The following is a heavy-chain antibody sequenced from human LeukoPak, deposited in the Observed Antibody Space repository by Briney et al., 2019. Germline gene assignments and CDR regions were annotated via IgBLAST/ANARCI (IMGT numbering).Heavy chain of an antibody. CDR3: ARSGLGVYYYDTRGFDY. CDR2: IKQDGSEK. D-gene: IGHD3-22*01. CDR1: GFTFSSYW. V-gene: IGHV3-7*03. Sequence: GGSLRLSCAASGFTFSSYWMSWVRQAPGKGLEWVANIKQDGSEKYYVDSVKGRFTISRDNAKNSLYLQMNSLRAEDTALYYCARSGLGVYYYDTRGFDYWGQGTLVTVSS. J-gene: IGHJ4*02.